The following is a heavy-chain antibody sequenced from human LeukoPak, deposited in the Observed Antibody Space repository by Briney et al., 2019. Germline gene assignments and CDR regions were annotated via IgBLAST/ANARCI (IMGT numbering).Heavy chain of an antibody. V-gene: IGHV4-39*07. CDR1: GGSIYSSSFY. J-gene: IGHJ6*02. CDR3: ARVTDYFYYQPMDV. CDR2: IYYRGST. Sequence: PSETLSLTCTVSGGSIYSSSFYWGWIRQPPGKGLEWIGSIYYRGSTYYNPSLKSRVTISVDTSKNQFSLKLTSVTAADTAVYYCARVTDYFYYQPMDVWGQGTTVTVSS.